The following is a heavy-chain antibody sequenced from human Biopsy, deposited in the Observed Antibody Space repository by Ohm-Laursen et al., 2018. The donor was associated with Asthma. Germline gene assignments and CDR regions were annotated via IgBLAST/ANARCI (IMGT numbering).Heavy chain of an antibody. CDR1: GGSFSNFA. V-gene: IGHV1-69*04. Sequence: SVKVSCKASGGSFSNFAFSWVRQAPGHGLEWMGTILTKFDITSYAEKFQSRVTITADKSTSTTYMELSRLRSEDTAVYYCARSYDTDSYPVLVLDYWGQGTLVTVSS. CDR3: ARSYDTDSYPVLVLDY. CDR2: ILTKFDIT. J-gene: IGHJ4*02. D-gene: IGHD3-22*01.